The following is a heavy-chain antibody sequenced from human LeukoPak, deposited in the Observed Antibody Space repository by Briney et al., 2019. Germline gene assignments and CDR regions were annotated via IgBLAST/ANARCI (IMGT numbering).Heavy chain of an antibody. D-gene: IGHD6-19*01. CDR1: GGSISSYF. CDR3: ARWVTVAGTYYFDY. J-gene: IGHJ4*02. V-gene: IGHV4-4*07. CDR2: IYTSGST. Sequence: SETLSLTCTVSGGSISSYFWSWIRQPAGKGLEWIGRIYTSGSTNYNPSLKSRVTISVDTSKNQFSLKLSSVTAADTAVCYCARWVTVAGTYYFDYWGQGTLVTVSS.